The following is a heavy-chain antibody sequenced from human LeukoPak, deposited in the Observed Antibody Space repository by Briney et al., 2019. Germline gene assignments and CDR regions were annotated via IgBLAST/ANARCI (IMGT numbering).Heavy chain of an antibody. CDR2: ISIDGGDI. D-gene: IGHD2-2*01. V-gene: IGHV3-74*01. CDR3: TSGFQGSSLIVN. CDR1: GFTVSSYW. J-gene: IGHJ4*02. Sequence: PGGSLRLSCAASGFTVSSYWMRWVRQAPGKGLVWVSRISIDGGDISYADSVKGRFTISRDNAKNTLYLQMNSLRAEDTAVYYCTSGFQGSSLIVNLGQGTLVNVSS.